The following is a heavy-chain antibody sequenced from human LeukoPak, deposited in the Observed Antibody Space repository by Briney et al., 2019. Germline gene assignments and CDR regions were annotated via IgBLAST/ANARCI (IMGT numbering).Heavy chain of an antibody. V-gene: IGHV3-23*01. D-gene: IGHD6-13*01. CDR1: GFTLNSYA. CDR2: IRGSGGST. Sequence: GGSLRLSGTAFGFTLNSYAMNWGRQAPGKGLEWVSTIRGSGGSTYTADSVKGRFIISRDNSKNTLDLQMNSLRAEDTAVYYCAKQGEQQLVGGDYWGQGTLVTVSS. J-gene: IGHJ4*02. CDR3: AKQGEQQLVGGDY.